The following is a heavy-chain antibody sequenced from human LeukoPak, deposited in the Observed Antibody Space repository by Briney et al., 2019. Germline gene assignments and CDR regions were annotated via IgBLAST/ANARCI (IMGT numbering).Heavy chain of an antibody. CDR1: GGSFSGYY. J-gene: IGHJ6*03. D-gene: IGHD6-19*01. V-gene: IGHV4-34*01. CDR2: INHSGST. CDR3: ARERRIYSSGWYGDYYYMDV. Sequence: ETLSLTCAVYGGSFSGYYWSWIRQPPGKGLEWIGEINHSGSTNYNPSLKSRVTISVDTSKNQFSLKLSSVTAADTAVYYCARERRIYSSGWYGDYYYMDVWGKGTTVTVSS.